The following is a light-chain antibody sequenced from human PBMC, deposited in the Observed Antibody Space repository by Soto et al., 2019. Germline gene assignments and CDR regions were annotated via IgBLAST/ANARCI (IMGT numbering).Light chain of an antibody. CDR3: QPSYSTLT. V-gene: IGKV1-39*01. CDR2: AAS. CDR1: QSISSY. J-gene: IGKJ3*01. Sequence: DIQMTQSPSSLSASVGDRVTITCRASQSISSYLNWYQQKPGKAPKLLIYAASSLQSGVPSRFSGSGSGTDFTLTISSLQTEDFATYYCQPSYSTLTFGPGTKVGIK.